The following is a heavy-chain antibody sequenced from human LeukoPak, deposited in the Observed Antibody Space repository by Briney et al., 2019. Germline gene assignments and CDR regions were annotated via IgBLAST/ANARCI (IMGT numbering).Heavy chain of an antibody. CDR3: ARGYGGIAARRVY. V-gene: IGHV3-21*01. D-gene: IGHD6-6*01. CDR1: GFIFRTYT. CDR2: ISSSSSYI. Sequence: GGSLRLSCAASGFIFRTYTMNWVRQAPGKGLEWVSSISSSSSYIYYADSVKGRFTISRDNAKNSLYLQMNSLRAEDTAVYYCARGYGGIAARRVYWGQGTLVTVSS. J-gene: IGHJ4*02.